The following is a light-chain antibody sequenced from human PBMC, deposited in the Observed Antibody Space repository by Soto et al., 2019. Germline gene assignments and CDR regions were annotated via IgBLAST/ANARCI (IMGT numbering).Light chain of an antibody. V-gene: IGKV1-5*03. J-gene: IGKJ1*01. Sequence: DIQMNQSPSSLSASVGDRVTITCRASQSLSRWLAWYQQKPRKAPKLLIYKASTLQSGVPSRFSGSVSVAEFTLTISSLQPEEFATYYFQQYNTYPSTFGQGTKV. CDR1: QSLSRW. CDR3: QQYNTYPST. CDR2: KAS.